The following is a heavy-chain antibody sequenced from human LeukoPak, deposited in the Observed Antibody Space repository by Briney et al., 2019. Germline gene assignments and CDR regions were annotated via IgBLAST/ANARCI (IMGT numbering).Heavy chain of an antibody. CDR2: IYYSGST. J-gene: IGHJ3*02. Sequence: PSETLSLTCTVSGGSISSSSYYWGWIRQPPGKGLEWIGSIYYSGSTYYNPSLKSRVTISVDTSKNQFSLKLSSVTAADTAVYYCARVRDLSAFDIWGQGTMVTVSS. CDR3: ARVRDLSAFDI. CDR1: GGSISSSSYY. V-gene: IGHV4-39*07. D-gene: IGHD2-21*02.